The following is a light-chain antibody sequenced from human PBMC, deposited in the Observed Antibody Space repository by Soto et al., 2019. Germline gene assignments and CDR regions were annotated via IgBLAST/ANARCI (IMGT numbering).Light chain of an antibody. Sequence: DIVMTQSPATLSVSPGERATLSCRASQSVSNNLAWYQQKRGQAPSLLISGASTRATGIPARFSGSGSGTEFTLTISSLQSEDFALYYCQQYYNWPGTFGQGAKVDIK. CDR1: QSVSNN. CDR2: GAS. J-gene: IGKJ1*01. V-gene: IGKV3-15*01. CDR3: QQYYNWPGT.